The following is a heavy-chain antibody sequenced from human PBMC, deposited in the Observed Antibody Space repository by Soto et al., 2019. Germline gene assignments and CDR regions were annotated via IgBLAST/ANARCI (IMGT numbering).Heavy chain of an antibody. D-gene: IGHD3-16*01. Sequence: QITLKESGPTLVKPTQTLTLTCTFSGFSLSTSGVGVGWIRQPPGKALEWLALIYWDDAKEYSPSLKSRLTLTKETSKNQVVLIMTNMDPVDKATYYCAHKGGGDRILDYWGQGTLVTVSS. J-gene: IGHJ4*02. CDR1: GFSLSTSGVG. CDR3: AHKGGGDRILDY. CDR2: IYWDDAK. V-gene: IGHV2-5*02.